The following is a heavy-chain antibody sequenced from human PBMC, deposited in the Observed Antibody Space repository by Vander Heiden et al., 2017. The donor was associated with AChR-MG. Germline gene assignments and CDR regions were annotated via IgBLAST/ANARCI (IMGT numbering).Heavy chain of an antibody. J-gene: IGHJ4*02. CDR2: ISGSGGST. D-gene: IGHD1-1*01. Sequence: VQLLESAGGLVQPGGSLRLSCSASGFTFSSLAMSWVRQAPGKGLEWVSAISGSGGSTYYADSVKGRFTISRDNSKNTLYLQMNSLRAEDTAVYYCAKAPRRERWLQLDFDYWGQGTLVTVSS. V-gene: IGHV3-23*01. CDR3: AKAPRRERWLQLDFDY. CDR1: GFTFSSLA.